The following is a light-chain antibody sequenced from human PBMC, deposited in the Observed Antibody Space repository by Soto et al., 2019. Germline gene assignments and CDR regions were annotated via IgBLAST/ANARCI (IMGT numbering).Light chain of an antibody. Sequence: IQMTQSPSTLSGSVVDRFNITFLASQAISSYLAWYQQKPGKAPRLLISATSTLQSGVPSRFGGSGSGTDFTLTISCLQSEDFATYYCHQYYTYPRTFGQGTKVDI. CDR1: QAISSY. CDR2: ATS. J-gene: IGKJ1*01. V-gene: IGKV1-8*01. CDR3: HQYYTYPRT.